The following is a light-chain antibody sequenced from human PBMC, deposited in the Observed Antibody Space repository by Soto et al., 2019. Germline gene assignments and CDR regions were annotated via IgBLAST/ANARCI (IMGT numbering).Light chain of an antibody. CDR3: SSYTNINTRACV. J-gene: IGLJ1*01. CDR1: SSDVGGYNY. V-gene: IGLV2-14*01. Sequence: QSALTQPASVSGSPGQSITISCTGTSSDVGGYNYFSWYQQHPGKAPKLMIYEVSNRPSGISNRFSGSKSGNTASLTISGLQAEDDAEYYCSSYTNINTRACVFGTGTKVTVL. CDR2: EVS.